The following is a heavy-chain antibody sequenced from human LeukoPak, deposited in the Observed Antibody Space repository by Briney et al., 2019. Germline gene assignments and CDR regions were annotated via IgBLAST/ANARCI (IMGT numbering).Heavy chain of an antibody. CDR2: VDPSDSYT. CDR3: ARHAKAYGSSCDY. D-gene: IGHD6-13*01. V-gene: IGHV5-10-1*01. Sequence: GESLKISCKGSGYSFTTYWISWVRQMPGKGLEWMGRVDPSDSYTNYSPSFQGHVTISADKSFSTAYLQWTSLKASDTAMYYCARHAKAYGSSCDYWGQGTLVTVSS. J-gene: IGHJ4*02. CDR1: GYSFTTYW.